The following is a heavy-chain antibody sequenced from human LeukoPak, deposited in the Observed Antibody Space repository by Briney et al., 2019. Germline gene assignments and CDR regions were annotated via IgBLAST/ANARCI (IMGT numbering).Heavy chain of an antibody. CDR1: GFTFSSYA. D-gene: IGHD2-2*01. V-gene: IGHV3-20*04. CDR3: ARNPAYQPLLS. J-gene: IGHJ5*02. CDR2: INWNGGST. Sequence: LSGGSLRLSCAASGFTFSSYAMSWVRQAPGKGLEWVSGINWNGGSTGYADSVKGRFTISRDNAKNSLYLQMNSLRAEDTALYYCARNPAYQPLLSWGQGTLVTVSS.